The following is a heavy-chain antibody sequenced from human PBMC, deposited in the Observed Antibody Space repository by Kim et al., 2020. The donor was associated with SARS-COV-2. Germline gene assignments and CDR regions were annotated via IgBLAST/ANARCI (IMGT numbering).Heavy chain of an antibody. D-gene: IGHD6-19*01. CDR1: GYTFTSYA. V-gene: IGHV7-4-1*02. Sequence: ASVKVSCKASGYTFTSYAMNWVRQAPGQGLEWMGWINTNTGNPTYAQGFTGRFVFSLDTSVSTAYLQISSLKAEDTAVYYCARLYSSGWLKEWSQPSYYYYGMDVWGQGTTVTVSS. J-gene: IGHJ6*02. CDR2: INTNTGNP. CDR3: ARLYSSGWLKEWSQPSYYYYGMDV.